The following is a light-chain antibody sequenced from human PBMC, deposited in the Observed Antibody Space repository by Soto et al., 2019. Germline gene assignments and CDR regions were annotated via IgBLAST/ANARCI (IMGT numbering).Light chain of an antibody. J-gene: IGKJ3*01. Sequence: EIVLTQSPATLSLSPGERATLSCRASQSVGSYLAWYQQRPGQAPRLLIYDASNRATGIPARFSGSGSGTDFTLTISSLEPEDFAVYYCQHRRNWPPFTFGPGTKVDIK. V-gene: IGKV3-11*01. CDR3: QHRRNWPPFT. CDR2: DAS. CDR1: QSVGSY.